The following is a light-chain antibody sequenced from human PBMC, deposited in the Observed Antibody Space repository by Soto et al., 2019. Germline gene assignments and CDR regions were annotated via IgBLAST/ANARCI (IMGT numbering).Light chain of an antibody. V-gene: IGKV3-15*01. J-gene: IGKJ1*01. Sequence: EIGMTQPPVTLSVSPGERATLSCRAGQSVSSNLAWYQQKPGQAPRLLIYGASTRATGIPARFTGSGSGTEFTLTISSLQFDDSAVYYCQQYNNWWTFGQGTKVDI. CDR2: GAS. CDR1: QSVSSN. CDR3: QQYNNWWT.